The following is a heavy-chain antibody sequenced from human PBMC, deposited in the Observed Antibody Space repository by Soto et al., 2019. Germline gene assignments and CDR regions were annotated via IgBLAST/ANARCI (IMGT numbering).Heavy chain of an antibody. V-gene: IGHV1-18*01. CDR3: ARDHLRDYGDYGLMGYYYCYMDV. CDR1: GYTFTSYG. Sequence: QVQLVQSGAEVKKPGASVKVSCKASGYTFTSYGINWVRQAPGQGLEWMGWISAYNGNTNYAQKLQGRVTMTTDTSTRTAYMALRSLRSDDTAVYYCARDHLRDYGDYGLMGYYYCYMDVWGKGTTVTVSS. J-gene: IGHJ6*03. D-gene: IGHD4-17*01. CDR2: ISAYNGNT.